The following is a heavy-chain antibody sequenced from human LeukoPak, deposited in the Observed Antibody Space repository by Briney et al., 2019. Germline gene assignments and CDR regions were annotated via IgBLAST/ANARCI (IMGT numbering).Heavy chain of an antibody. CDR1: GGSISSSSYY. D-gene: IGHD3-22*01. J-gene: IGHJ3*02. CDR2: IYYTGST. V-gene: IGHV4-31*03. CDR3: ARDPSYYYDSSGYGPI. Sequence: SETLSLTCTVSGGSISSSSYYWTWIRQHPGKGLEWIGYIYYTGSTYYNPSLKSRVIISVDTSKNQFSLKLTSVTAADTAVYYCARDPSYYYDSSGYGPIWGQGTMVTVSS.